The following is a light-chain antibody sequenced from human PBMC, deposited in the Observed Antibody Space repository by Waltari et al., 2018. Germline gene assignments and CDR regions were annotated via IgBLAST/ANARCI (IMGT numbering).Light chain of an antibody. CDR2: EVP. Sequence: QAALTQPASVSGSPGQSITISCTGSNSDVGNYNLVSWYQKHPGKAPKLIIYEVPNRPSGISDRFSGFKTGNTASLTISGLQAEDEADYYCCSYAGSWIWVFGGGTELTVL. V-gene: IGLV2-23*02. CDR3: CSYAGSWIWV. CDR1: NSDVGNYNL. J-gene: IGLJ3*02.